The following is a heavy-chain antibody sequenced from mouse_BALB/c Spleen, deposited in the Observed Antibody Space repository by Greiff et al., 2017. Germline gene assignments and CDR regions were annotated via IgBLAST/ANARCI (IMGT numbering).Heavy chain of an antibody. CDR3: ARDYYGSSFAY. V-gene: IGHV7-1*02. J-gene: IGHJ3*01. Sequence: DVMLVESGGGLVQPGGSLRLSCATSGFTFSDFYMEWVRQPPGKRLEWIAASRNKANDYTTEYSASVKGRFIVSRDTSQSILYLQMNALRAEDTAIYYCARDYYGSSFAYWGQGTLVTVSA. CDR1: GFTFSDFY. CDR2: SRNKANDYTT. D-gene: IGHD1-1*01.